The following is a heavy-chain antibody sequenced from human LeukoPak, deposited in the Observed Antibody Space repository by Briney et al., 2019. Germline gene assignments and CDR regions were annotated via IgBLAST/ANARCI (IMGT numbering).Heavy chain of an antibody. D-gene: IGHD1-26*01. V-gene: IGHV4-4*07. CDR1: GGSISSYY. Sequence: PSETLSLTCTVSGGSISSYYWSWIRQPAGKGLEWIGSIYYSGSTYYNPSLKSRVTISVDTSKNQFSLKLSSVTAADTAVYYCARTVGATANWFDPWGQGTLVTVSS. CDR2: IYYSGST. CDR3: ARTVGATANWFDP. J-gene: IGHJ5*02.